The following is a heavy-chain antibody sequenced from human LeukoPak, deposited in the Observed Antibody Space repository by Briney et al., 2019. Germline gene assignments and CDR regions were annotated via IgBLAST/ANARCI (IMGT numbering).Heavy chain of an antibody. CDR3: ARLSQQYTVPYYFDC. D-gene: IGHD2-2*02. V-gene: IGHV1-69*13. J-gene: IGHJ4*01. CDR2: IIPSFGTA. CDR1: GGTFSSYA. Sequence: ASVKVSCKASGGTFSSYAISWVRQAPGQGLEWMGGIIPSFGTANYAQKFQGRVTITADESTSTAYMELSSLRSEDTAVYYCARLSQQYTVPYYFDCWGHGTLVTVSS.